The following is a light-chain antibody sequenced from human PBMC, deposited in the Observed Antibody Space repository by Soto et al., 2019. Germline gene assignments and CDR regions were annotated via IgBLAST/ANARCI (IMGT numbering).Light chain of an antibody. V-gene: IGKV3-20*01. CDR2: GAS. J-gene: IGKJ1*01. CDR3: QQYGSSPPT. CDR1: QSVSSNY. Sequence: EIVLTQSPGTLSVSPGERATLSCRASQSVSSNYLAWYQRKPGQAPRLLIYGASSRAIDLPNRFSGSGSGTDFTLTITRLEPEDFAVYYCQQYGSSPPTFGQGTKVEI.